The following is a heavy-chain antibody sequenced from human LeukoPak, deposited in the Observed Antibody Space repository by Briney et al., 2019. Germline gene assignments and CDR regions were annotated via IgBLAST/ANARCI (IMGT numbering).Heavy chain of an antibody. CDR3: ARDSGDGYNYLDY. V-gene: IGHV1-69*13. D-gene: IGHD5-24*01. J-gene: IGHJ4*02. CDR1: GGTFSSYA. CDR2: IILIFGTA. Sequence: SVKVSCKASGGTFSSYAISWVRQAPGQGLEWMGGIILIFGTANYAQKFQGRVTITADESTSTAYMELSSLRSEDTAVYYCARDSGDGYNYLDYWGQGTLVTVSS.